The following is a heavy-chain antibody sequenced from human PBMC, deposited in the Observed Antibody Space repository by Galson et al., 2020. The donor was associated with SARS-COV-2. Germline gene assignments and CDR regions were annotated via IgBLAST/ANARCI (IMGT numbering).Heavy chain of an antibody. J-gene: IGHJ4*02. CDR3: VKDRVEVRGPFGGQSTGVYYFDY. V-gene: IGHV3-64D*09. CDR2: ISSNGGST. Sequence: GESLKISCSASGFTFSSYAMHWVRQAPGKGLEYVSAISSNGGSTYYADSVKGRFTISRDNSKNTLYLQMSSLRAEDTAVYYCVKDRVEVRGPFGGQSTGVYYFDYRGQGTLVTVSS. D-gene: IGHD3-16*01. CDR1: GFTFSSYA.